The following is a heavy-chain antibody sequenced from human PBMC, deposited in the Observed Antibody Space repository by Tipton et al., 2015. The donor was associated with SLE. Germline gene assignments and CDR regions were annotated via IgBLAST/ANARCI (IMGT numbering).Heavy chain of an antibody. CDR1: GFTFSSYA. CDR3: AREGYNGYDRGDY. D-gene: IGHD5-12*01. V-gene: IGHV3-23*01. J-gene: IGHJ4*02. Sequence: GSLRLSCAASGFTFSSYAMTWVRQAPGKGLEWVSTISGSGGSTYYADSVKGRFTISRDNSKNTLYLQMNSLRAEDTAVYYCAREGYNGYDRGDYWGQGTLVTVSS. CDR2: ISGSGGST.